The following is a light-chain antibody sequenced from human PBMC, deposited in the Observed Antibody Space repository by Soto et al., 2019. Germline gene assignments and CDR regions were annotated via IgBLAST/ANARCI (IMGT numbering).Light chain of an antibody. Sequence: DIQMTQSPSTLSASVGDRVTITCRASQSISSWLAWYQQKPGKAPNLLIYDASTLESGVPSRFSGSGSGTECTLTISSLQPDDFATYYCQQYNNYLFTFGGGTKVEI. CDR2: DAS. V-gene: IGKV1-5*01. CDR3: QQYNNYLFT. CDR1: QSISSW. J-gene: IGKJ4*01.